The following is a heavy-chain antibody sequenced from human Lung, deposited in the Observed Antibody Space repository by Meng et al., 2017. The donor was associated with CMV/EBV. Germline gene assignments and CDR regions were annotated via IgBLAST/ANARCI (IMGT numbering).Heavy chain of an antibody. D-gene: IGHD3-3*01. CDR2: INQDESEK. J-gene: IGHJ4*02. V-gene: IGHV3-7*04. CDR3: ARGFWNPYYEDTHDF. Sequence: SCAASGFPFSRYWMSWVRQAPGKGLEWVANINQDESEKYYVDPVKGRFTISRDNAKNSLYLQMNSLRAEDTAVFYCARGFWNPYYEDTHDFWGQGXLVTVSS. CDR1: GFPFSRYW.